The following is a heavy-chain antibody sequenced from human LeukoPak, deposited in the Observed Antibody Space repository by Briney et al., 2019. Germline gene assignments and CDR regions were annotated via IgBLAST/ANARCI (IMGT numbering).Heavy chain of an antibody. D-gene: IGHD1-14*01. Sequence: SETLSLTCTVSGVSIGAFSWNWIRQSPWKGLEWIGGVDDTGTAKSNPSLKTRVSMSVDRAANQLSLRLTSVTAADTAMFYCARQPRRGVFDIWGQGTVVIVS. CDR2: VDDTGTA. CDR3: ARQPRRGVFDI. V-gene: IGHV4-59*03. J-gene: IGHJ3*02. CDR1: GVSIGAFS.